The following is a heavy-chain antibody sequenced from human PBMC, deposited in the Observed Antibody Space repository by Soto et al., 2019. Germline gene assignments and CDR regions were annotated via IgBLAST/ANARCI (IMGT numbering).Heavy chain of an antibody. J-gene: IGHJ4*02. CDR3: AAAPIYDILTVALDY. D-gene: IGHD3-9*01. CDR1: GFTFTSSA. Sequence: SVKVSCKASGFTFTSSAVQWVRQARGQRLEWIGWIVVGSGNTNYAQKFQERVTITRDMSTSTAYMELSSLRSEDTAVYYCAAAPIYDILTVALDYWGQGTLATVSS. V-gene: IGHV1-58*01. CDR2: IVVGSGNT.